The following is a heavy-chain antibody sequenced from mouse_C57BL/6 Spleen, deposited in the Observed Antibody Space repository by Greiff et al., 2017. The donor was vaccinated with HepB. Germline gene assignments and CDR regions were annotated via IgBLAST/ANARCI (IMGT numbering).Heavy chain of an antibody. J-gene: IGHJ2*01. V-gene: IGHV1-53*01. CDR2: INPSNGGT. D-gene: IGHD2-4*01. Sequence: QVQLQQPGAELVEPGASVKLSCKASGYTFTSYWMHWVKQRPGRGLEWIGNINPSNGGTKYNEKFKSKATLTVDKSSSTAYMQLSSLTSEDSAVYYCARDYDKEGDFDYWGQGTPLTVSS. CDR3: ARDYDKEGDFDY. CDR1: GYTFTSYW.